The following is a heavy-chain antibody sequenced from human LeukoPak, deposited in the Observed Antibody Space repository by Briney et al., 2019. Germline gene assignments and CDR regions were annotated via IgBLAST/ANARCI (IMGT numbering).Heavy chain of an antibody. CDR2: IYYSGST. CDR3: ARHLWWDVLMVYAIRNSEEVNWFDP. Sequence: SETLSLTCTVSGGSISSSSYYWGWIRQPPGKGLEWIGSIYYSGSTYYNPSLKSRVTISVDTSKNQFSLKLSSVTAADTAVYYCARHLWWDVLMVYAIRNSEEVNWFDPWGQGTLVTVSS. CDR1: GGSISSSSYY. D-gene: IGHD2-8*01. J-gene: IGHJ5*02. V-gene: IGHV4-39*01.